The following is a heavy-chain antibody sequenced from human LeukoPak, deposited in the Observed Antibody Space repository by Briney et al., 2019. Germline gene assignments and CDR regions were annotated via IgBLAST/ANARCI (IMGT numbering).Heavy chain of an antibody. CDR3: GATYYYDSSAYLGGA. CDR1: GGSISSDSYY. V-gene: IGHV4-39*01. D-gene: IGHD3-22*01. J-gene: IGHJ4*02. CDR2: IYYGGRT. Sequence: SETLSLTCTVSGGSISSDSYYWVWIPQPPGKRLEWTGAIYYGGRTYYNPSLKSRVTISVDTSKNQFFLNLSSVTAADTAVYYCGATYYYDSSAYLGGAWGQGTLVTVSS.